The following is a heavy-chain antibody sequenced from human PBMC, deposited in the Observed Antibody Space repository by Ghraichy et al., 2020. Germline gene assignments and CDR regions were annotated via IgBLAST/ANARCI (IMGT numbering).Heavy chain of an antibody. CDR2: VYSGGSA. J-gene: IGHJ3*02. Sequence: GGSLRLSCAASGFTVSNSYMSWVRQAPGKGLEWVSVVYSGGSAYYADSVKGRFTASRDNSMNTMFLQMNSLRAEDTAVYYCARVLIYCSGGTGYRSDAFDIWGQGTMVTVSS. D-gene: IGHD2-15*01. CDR1: GFTVSNSY. CDR3: ARVLIYCSGGTGYRSDAFDI. V-gene: IGHV3-66*01.